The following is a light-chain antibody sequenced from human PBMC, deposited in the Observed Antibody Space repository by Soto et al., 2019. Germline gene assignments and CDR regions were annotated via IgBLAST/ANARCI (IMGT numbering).Light chain of an antibody. CDR3: AAWDDSLNGHV. Sequence: QSVLPQPPSASGTPGQRVTISCSGSSSNIGSNTVNWYHQLPGTAPKLLIYSNNQRPSGVPDRFSGSKSGTSASLAISGLQSDDEDDYYCAAWDDSLNGHVFVTGTKVTVL. V-gene: IGLV1-44*01. J-gene: IGLJ1*01. CDR2: SNN. CDR1: SSNIGSNT.